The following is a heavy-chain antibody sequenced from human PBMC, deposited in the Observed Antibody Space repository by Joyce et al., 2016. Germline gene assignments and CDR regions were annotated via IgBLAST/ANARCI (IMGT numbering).Heavy chain of an antibody. CDR2: ISVSSTSI. CDR3: ARDLGTFGDY. Sequence: VQLVESGGGLVRPGESLRLSCAASGFAFSRYSMNWVRHAPGRGLEWLSYISVSSTSIYYADSVKGRFTISRDNAKNSLYLQMNSLRDEDTAVYYCARDLGTFGDYWGQGALVTVSS. CDR1: GFAFSRYS. V-gene: IGHV3-48*02. J-gene: IGHJ4*02. D-gene: IGHD3-16*01.